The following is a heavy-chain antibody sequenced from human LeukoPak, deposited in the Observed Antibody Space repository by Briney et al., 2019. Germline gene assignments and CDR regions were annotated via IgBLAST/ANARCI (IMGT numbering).Heavy chain of an antibody. V-gene: IGHV5-51*01. CDR2: IYPGDSDT. CDR1: GYSFNSYW. Sequence: GESLKISRKGSGYSFNSYWIGWVRQMPGKGLEWMGIIYPGDSDTRYSPSFQGQVTISADKSISTAYLQWSSLKASDTAMYYCARFHRYCSGGSCYSLNDYWGQGTLVTVSS. CDR3: ARFHRYCSGGSCYSLNDY. D-gene: IGHD2-15*01. J-gene: IGHJ4*02.